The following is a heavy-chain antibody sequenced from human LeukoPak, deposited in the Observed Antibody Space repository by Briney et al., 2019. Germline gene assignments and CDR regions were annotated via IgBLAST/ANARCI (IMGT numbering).Heavy chain of an antibody. J-gene: IGHJ5*02. CDR3: VRAGQQLMYNWFDP. CDR2: ISSSSSYI. CDR1: GFTFSSYS. V-gene: IGHV3-21*01. Sequence: GGSLRLSCAASGFTFSSYSMNWVRQAPGKGLEWVSSISSSSSYIYYADSVKGRFTISRDNAKNSLYLQMNSLRAEDTAVYYCVRAGQQLMYNWFDPWGQGTLVTVSS. D-gene: IGHD6-13*01.